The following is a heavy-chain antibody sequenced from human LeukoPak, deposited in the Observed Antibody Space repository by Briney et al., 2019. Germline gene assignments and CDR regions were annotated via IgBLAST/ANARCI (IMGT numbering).Heavy chain of an antibody. CDR1: GFTFSDFW. Sequence: PGRSLRLSCTASGFTFSDFWMHWVSQAPGKGMVWVSRINSNEGSRGYADSARGRFTISRDNAKNTLYLQMNSLRAEDTAAYYCARDDGGNPNDAFDIWGQGTMVTVSS. CDR2: INSNEGSR. V-gene: IGHV3-74*01. J-gene: IGHJ3*02. CDR3: ARDDGGNPNDAFDI. D-gene: IGHD4-23*01.